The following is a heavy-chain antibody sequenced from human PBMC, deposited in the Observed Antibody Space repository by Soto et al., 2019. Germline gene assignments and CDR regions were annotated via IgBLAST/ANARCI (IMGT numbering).Heavy chain of an antibody. CDR1: GFTFSSYA. J-gene: IGHJ4*02. CDR2: ISHDGSKK. Sequence: PGGSLRLSCAASGFTFSSYAMHWVRQAPGKGLEWVALISHDGSKKYYADSVKGRFTISRDNFRNTLYLQMNSLRAEDTAVYYCASENYYDTSGPVYWGQGTLVTVSS. CDR3: ASENYYDTSGPVY. D-gene: IGHD3-22*01. V-gene: IGHV3-30-3*01.